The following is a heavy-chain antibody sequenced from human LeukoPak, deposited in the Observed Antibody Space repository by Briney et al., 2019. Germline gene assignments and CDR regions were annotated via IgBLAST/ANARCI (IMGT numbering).Heavy chain of an antibody. Sequence: ASVKVSCKASGYTFTSYYMHWVRQAPGQGLEWMGWINPNSGGTKYAQKFQGRVTMTRDTSISTAYMELSRLRSDDTAVYYCARSLHYDSSGYYFRWGQGTLVTVSS. J-gene: IGHJ4*02. D-gene: IGHD3-22*01. V-gene: IGHV1-2*02. CDR3: ARSLHYDSSGYYFR. CDR1: GYTFTSYY. CDR2: INPNSGGT.